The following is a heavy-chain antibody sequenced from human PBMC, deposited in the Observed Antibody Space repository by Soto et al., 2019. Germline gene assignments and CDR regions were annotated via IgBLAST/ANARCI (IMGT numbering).Heavy chain of an antibody. CDR3: AREMTTVHSNWFDP. V-gene: IGHV4-59*11. D-gene: IGHD4-17*01. J-gene: IGHJ5*02. CDR2: IYYSGTT. Sequence: PSDTLSLTCTFPVCSFNNHYCNWIRQFPGKGLEWIGFIYYSGTTKYNPSLKSRVSISLDTSKNQFFLNLRSVTAADTAVYYCAREMTTVHSNWFDPWGQGAKVNVS. CDR1: VCSFNNHY.